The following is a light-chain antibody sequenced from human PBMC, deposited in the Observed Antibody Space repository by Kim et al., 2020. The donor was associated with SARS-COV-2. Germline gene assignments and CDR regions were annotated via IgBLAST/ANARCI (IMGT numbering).Light chain of an antibody. CDR3: QQRSKWPPTYT. J-gene: IGKJ2*01. CDR1: QSVSSY. V-gene: IGKV3-11*01. Sequence: EIVLTQSPATLSLSPGERATLSCRASQSVSSYLAWYQQKPGQAPRLLIYDASNRATGIPARFSGSGSGTDFTLTISSLEPEDFAVYYCQQRSKWPPTYTFGQGTKLEI. CDR2: DAS.